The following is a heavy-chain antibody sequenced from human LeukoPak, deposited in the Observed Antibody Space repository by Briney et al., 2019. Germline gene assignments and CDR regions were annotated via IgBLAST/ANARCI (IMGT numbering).Heavy chain of an antibody. CDR2: IYYSGST. Sequence: PSETLSLTCTVSGGSISSYYWSWIRQPPGKGLEWIGYIYYSGSTNYNPSLKSRVTISVDTSKNQFSLKLSSVTAADTAVYYCASSGGSYWRGYYFDYWGQGTLVTVSS. D-gene: IGHD1-26*01. V-gene: IGHV4-59*12. CDR1: GGSISSYY. CDR3: ASSGGSYWRGYYFDY. J-gene: IGHJ4*02.